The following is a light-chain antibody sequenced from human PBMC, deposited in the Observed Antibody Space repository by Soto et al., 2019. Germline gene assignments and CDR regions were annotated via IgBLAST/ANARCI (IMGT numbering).Light chain of an antibody. CDR1: QSVSSSY. Sequence: EIVLTQSPGTLSLSPAERATLSCRASQSVSSSYLAWYQQKPGQAPRLLIYGASSRATGISDRFSGSGSGTDFTLTISRLEPEDFAVYYCQQYSWTPPTFSFGPGTKVDIK. CDR2: GAS. CDR3: QQYSWTPPTFS. J-gene: IGKJ3*01. V-gene: IGKV3-20*01.